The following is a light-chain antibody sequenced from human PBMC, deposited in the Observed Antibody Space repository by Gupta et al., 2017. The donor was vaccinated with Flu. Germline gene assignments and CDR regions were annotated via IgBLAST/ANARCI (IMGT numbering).Light chain of an antibody. CDR2: RAS. CDR1: QGINNF. J-gene: IGKJ1*01. CDR3: QQYDNYPRT. V-gene: IGKV1-8*01. Sequence: AIRMTQSPSSFSASTGDRVTITCRASQGINNFLAWYQQKPGKAPSLLMYRASTLQTGVPSKFSGGGSGTDFTLTINDLQPEDFATYYCQQYDNYPRTFGQGTKVEI.